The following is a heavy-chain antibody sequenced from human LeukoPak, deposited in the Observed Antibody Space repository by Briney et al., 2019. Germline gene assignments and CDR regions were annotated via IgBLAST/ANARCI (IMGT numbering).Heavy chain of an antibody. Sequence: GASVKVSCKASGYTFTGYYMHWVRQAPGQGLEWMGWINPNSGGTNYAQKFQGRVTMTRDTSISTAYMELSRLRSDDTAVYYCVRVLTMIVADNWFDPWGQGTLVTVSS. J-gene: IGHJ5*02. D-gene: IGHD3-22*01. CDR1: GYTFTGYY. V-gene: IGHV1-2*02. CDR3: VRVLTMIVADNWFDP. CDR2: INPNSGGT.